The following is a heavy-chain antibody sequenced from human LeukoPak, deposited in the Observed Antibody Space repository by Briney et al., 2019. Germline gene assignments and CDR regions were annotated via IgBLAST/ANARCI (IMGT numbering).Heavy chain of an antibody. CDR1: GGSFSGHY. V-gene: IGHV4-34*01. CDR3: ARGRLLYERECGY. CDR2: INHSGSH. Sequence: SETLSLTCPVYGGSFSGHYWRWIRQPPEGGLEWIGEINHSGSHNYNTPLKSRVTISVATSKYKFSLKLSSVTAADTAVYYCARGRLLYERECGYWGQGTLVTVSS. D-gene: IGHD2-2*02. J-gene: IGHJ4*02.